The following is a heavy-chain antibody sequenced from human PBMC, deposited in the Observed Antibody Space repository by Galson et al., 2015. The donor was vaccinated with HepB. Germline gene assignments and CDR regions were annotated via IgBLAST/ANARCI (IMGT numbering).Heavy chain of an antibody. CDR1: GFSFISHS. CDR3: ARNPASYDYYNMDV. CDR2: ISPGGTK. D-gene: IGHD6-25*01. V-gene: IGHV3-48*01. J-gene: IGHJ6*02. Sequence: SLRLSCAASGFSFISHSMNWVRHSPGKGLEWLAYISPGGTKYYADSARGRFPISRDNAQKSMYLHMSSLRVEDTGIYYCARNPASYDYYNMDVWGQGTTVTVSS.